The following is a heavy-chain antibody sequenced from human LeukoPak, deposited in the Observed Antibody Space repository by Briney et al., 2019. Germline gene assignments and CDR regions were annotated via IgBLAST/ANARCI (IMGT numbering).Heavy chain of an antibody. CDR1: GYTFTGYY. CDR2: INPNSGGT. V-gene: IGHV1-2*02. CDR3: ARVLSKIKKYDILTDLINSIAKDAFDF. D-gene: IGHD3-9*01. Sequence: ASLKLSCKASGYTFTGYYMHWVRQAPGQGLERMGWINPNSGGTNYAQKFQGRVTMTSDTSISTAYMELSSLRSEDTAVYYCARVLSKIKKYDILTDLINSIAKDAFDFWGQGTVVTVSS. J-gene: IGHJ3*01.